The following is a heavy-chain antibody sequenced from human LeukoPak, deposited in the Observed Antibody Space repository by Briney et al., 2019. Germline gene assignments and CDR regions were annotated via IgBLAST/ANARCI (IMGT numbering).Heavy chain of an antibody. CDR3: AKEFSVLCFGSDYYFDY. V-gene: IGHV3-15*01. CDR2: IKSKTDGGTT. CDR1: GFTFSNAW. D-gene: IGHD3-10*01. Sequence: GGSLRLSCAASGFTFSNAWMSWVRQAPGKGLEWVGRIKSKTDGGTTDYAAPVKGRFTISRDDSKNTLYLQMNSLRAEDTAVYYCAKEFSVLCFGSDYYFDYWGQGTLVTVSS. J-gene: IGHJ4*02.